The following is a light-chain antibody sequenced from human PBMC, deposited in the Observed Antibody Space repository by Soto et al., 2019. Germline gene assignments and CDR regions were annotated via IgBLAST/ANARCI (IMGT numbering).Light chain of an antibody. CDR1: ESINNN. CDR3: QQHHKWPLT. CDR2: AAT. V-gene: IGKV3-15*01. Sequence: EIVMTQSPATLSVSPGEGATLSCTASESINNNLAWYQQKPGQAPRLLIYAATTRATGFPARFSGSGSGTEFPLTISSLQSEDFAVYYCQQHHKWPLTFGGGTKVDIK. J-gene: IGKJ4*01.